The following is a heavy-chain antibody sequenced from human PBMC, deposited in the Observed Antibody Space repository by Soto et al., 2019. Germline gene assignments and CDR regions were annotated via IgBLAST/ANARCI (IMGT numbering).Heavy chain of an antibody. D-gene: IGHD4-17*01. V-gene: IGHV4-59*08. CDR1: GGSISSYY. CDR2: IYYSGST. CDR3: ARRYGDYFDY. Sequence: SETLSLTCTVAGGSISSYYWSWIRQPPGKGLEWIGYIYYSGSTNYNPSLKSRVTISVDTSKNQFSLKLSSVTAADTAVYYCARRYGDYFDYWGQGTLVTVSS. J-gene: IGHJ4*02.